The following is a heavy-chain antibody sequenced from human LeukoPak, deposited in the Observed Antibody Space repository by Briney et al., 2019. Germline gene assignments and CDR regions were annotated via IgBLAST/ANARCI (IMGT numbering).Heavy chain of an antibody. V-gene: IGHV3-23*01. CDR1: GFTFSSYA. J-gene: IGHJ2*01. Sequence: PGGSLRLSCAASGFTFSSYAMSWVRQAPGKGLEWISVISGSGGSTYYADSVKGRFTISRDNSKNTLYLQMNSLRAEDTAVYYCARGYDGSGYYYRNWYFDLWGRGTLVTVSS. CDR2: ISGSGGST. D-gene: IGHD3-22*01. CDR3: ARGYDGSGYYYRNWYFDL.